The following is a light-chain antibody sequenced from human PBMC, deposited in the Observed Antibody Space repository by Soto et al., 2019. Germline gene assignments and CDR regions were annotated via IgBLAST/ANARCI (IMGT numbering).Light chain of an antibody. CDR3: CSYAGSYTYV. Sequence: QSALTQPPSASGSPGQSVTLSCTGTSSDVGRYNFVSWYQQHPDKAPALIIYDVTRRPSGVPDRFSGSKSGNTASLTISGLQAEDETDYYCCSYAGSYTYVFXTGTKVTVL. CDR1: SSDVGRYNF. CDR2: DVT. J-gene: IGLJ1*01. V-gene: IGLV2-11*01.